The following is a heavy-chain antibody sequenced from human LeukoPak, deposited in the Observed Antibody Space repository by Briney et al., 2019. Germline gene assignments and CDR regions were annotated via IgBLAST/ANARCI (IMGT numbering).Heavy chain of an antibody. CDR1: GGSISSYY. Sequence: PETLSLTCTVSGGSISSYYWSWIRQPAGKGLEWIGRIYTSGSTNYNPSLKSRVTMSVDTSKNQFSLKLSSVTAADTAVYYCARDGSSSWYLPGGNYYYMDVWGKGTTVTVSS. CDR3: ARDGSSSWYLPGGNYYYMDV. D-gene: IGHD6-13*01. V-gene: IGHV4-4*07. CDR2: IYTSGST. J-gene: IGHJ6*03.